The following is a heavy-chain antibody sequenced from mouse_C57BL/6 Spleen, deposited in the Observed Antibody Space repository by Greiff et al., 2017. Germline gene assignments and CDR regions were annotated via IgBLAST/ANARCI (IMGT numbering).Heavy chain of an antibody. D-gene: IGHD1-1*01. CDR2: INPKNGGT. CDR3: KRTTVRAEDY. Sequence: EVQLQQSGPELVKPGASVKISCKASGYTFTDYYMNWVKQSHGESLEWIGDINPKNGGTTYKQNFKGKATLTVDKSASTDYMELRSLSSEESAVYYCKRTTVRAEDYWGQGTSVTVSS. J-gene: IGHJ4*01. V-gene: IGHV1-26*01. CDR1: GYTFTDYY.